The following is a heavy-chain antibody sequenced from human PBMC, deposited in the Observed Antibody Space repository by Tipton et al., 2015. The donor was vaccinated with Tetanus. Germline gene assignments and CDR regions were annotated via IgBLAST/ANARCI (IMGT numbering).Heavy chain of an antibody. Sequence: QLVQSGAEVKEPGASVKISCKAVGYSFTDYYLHWVRQAPGQGLEWIGWISVYNGNTNYGQNVQGRVTMTTDTPTSTAYMELRSLRSDDTAVYYCARVPTNPLAVDRPTDYWGQGTLVTVSS. CDR3: ARVPTNPLAVDRPTDY. CDR1: GYSFTDYY. V-gene: IGHV1-18*04. D-gene: IGHD6-19*01. J-gene: IGHJ4*02. CDR2: ISVYNGNT.